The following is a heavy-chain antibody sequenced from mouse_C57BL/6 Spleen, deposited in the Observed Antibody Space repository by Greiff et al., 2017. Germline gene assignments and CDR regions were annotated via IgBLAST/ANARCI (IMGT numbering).Heavy chain of an antibody. CDR1: GFTFSSYG. CDR3: ARLLTTVVATPSWYFDV. D-gene: IGHD1-1*01. Sequence: EVKVVESGGDLVKPGGSLKLSCAASGFTFSSYGMSWVRQTPDKRLEWVATISSGGSYTYYPDSVKGRFTISRDNAKNTLYLQMSSLKSEDTAMYYCARLLTTVVATPSWYFDVWGTGTTVTVSS. J-gene: IGHJ1*03. CDR2: ISSGGSYT. V-gene: IGHV5-6*01.